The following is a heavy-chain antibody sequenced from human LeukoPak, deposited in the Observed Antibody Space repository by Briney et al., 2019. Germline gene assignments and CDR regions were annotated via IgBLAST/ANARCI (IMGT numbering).Heavy chain of an antibody. CDR2: MNPNSGNT. CDR3: ARGLHSSGWFFDY. CDR1: GYTFTSYD. V-gene: IGHV1-8*01. D-gene: IGHD6-19*01. Sequence: ASVKVSCKASGYTFTSYDINWVRQATGQGLEWMGWMNPNSGNTGYAQKFQGSVTMTRNTSISTAYMELSSLRSEDTAVYYCARGLHSSGWFFDYWGQGTLVTVSS. J-gene: IGHJ4*02.